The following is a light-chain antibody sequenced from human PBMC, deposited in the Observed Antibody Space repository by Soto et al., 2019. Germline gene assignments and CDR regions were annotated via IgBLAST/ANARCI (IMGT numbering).Light chain of an antibody. J-gene: IGKJ5*01. CDR2: GAS. Sequence: EIVMTQSPATLSVSPGERATLSCRASQSVRSKLAWYQQKPGQAPRLLIYGASNRATGIPDRFSGSGSGTEFTLTISSLQFEDFAVYYCQQYDDWPPITFGQGTRLDIK. CDR1: QSVRSK. CDR3: QQYDDWPPIT. V-gene: IGKV3-15*01.